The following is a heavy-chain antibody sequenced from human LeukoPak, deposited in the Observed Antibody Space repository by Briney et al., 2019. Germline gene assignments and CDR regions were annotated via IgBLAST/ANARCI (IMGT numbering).Heavy chain of an antibody. CDR2: INAYNGYT. D-gene: IGHD6-19*01. Sequence: ASVKVSCKASGYTFSSYAINWVRQAPGQGLECVGWINAYNGYTNSAQNLQGRVSVTTDTSTSTAYMELRSLRSDDTAVYYCARGSLDSSGRKSYSFGHWGQGTLVTVSS. CDR3: ARGSLDSSGRKSYSFGH. CDR1: GYTFSSYA. V-gene: IGHV1-18*01. J-gene: IGHJ4*02.